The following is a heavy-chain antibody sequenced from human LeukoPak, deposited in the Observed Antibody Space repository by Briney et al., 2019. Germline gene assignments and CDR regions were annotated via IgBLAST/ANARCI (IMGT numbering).Heavy chain of an antibody. V-gene: IGHV3-7*03. CDR3: ARGPDSSSWFSSIDY. D-gene: IGHD6-13*01. CDR2: IKKDEIEK. CDR1: GFTFNYYW. Sequence: GGSLRLSCAASGFTFNYYWMSWVRQAPGKGPEWVANIKKDEIEKYYVDSVKGRFTISRDNSKNTLYLQMNSLRAEDTAVHYCARGPDSSSWFSSIDYWGQGTLVTVSS. J-gene: IGHJ4*02.